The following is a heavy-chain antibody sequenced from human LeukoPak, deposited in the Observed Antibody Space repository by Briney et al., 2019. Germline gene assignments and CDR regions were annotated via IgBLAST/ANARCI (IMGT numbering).Heavy chain of an antibody. CDR2: IGGGDSQI. J-gene: IGHJ4*02. CDR3: ARELGYCTNGVCYENFDY. Sequence: GGSLRLSCAASGFTFSSFQMTWVRQAPGKGLEWVSYIGGGDSQIYYADSVKGRFTISRDNAKNSLYLQMNSLRAEDTALYYCARELGYCTNGVCYENFDYWGQGTLVTVSS. V-gene: IGHV3-48*03. D-gene: IGHD2-8*01. CDR1: GFTFSSFQ.